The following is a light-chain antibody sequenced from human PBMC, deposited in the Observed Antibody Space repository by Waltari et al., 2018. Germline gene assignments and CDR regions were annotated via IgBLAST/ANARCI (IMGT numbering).Light chain of an antibody. CDR2: GNN. Sequence: QSVLTQPPSVSAAPGQKVTISCSGSGSNIGNNYVSWYQQLPGTAPKLLIYGNNKLPSGIPDRCSGSQSGTSATLDITGLQTGDEADYYCGAWDASLSVVFGGGTKLTVL. CDR1: GSNIGNNY. CDR3: GAWDASLSVV. J-gene: IGLJ2*01. V-gene: IGLV1-51*01.